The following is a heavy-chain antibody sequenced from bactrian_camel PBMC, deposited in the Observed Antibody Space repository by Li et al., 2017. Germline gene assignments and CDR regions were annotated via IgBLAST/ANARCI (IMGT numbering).Heavy chain of an antibody. D-gene: IGHD2*01. V-gene: IGHV3-2*01. Sequence: HVQLVESGGGSVQAGGSLTLSCQGSGYSDSSAYMGWFRQAPGKRREGVASVDANGRTNYADSVKGRFTVPHDSTKNSLFLQMNNLKPEDDGMYYCAAGYRFGSCRVGLPTPDFLLWGQGTQVTVS. CDR3: AAGYRFGSCRVGLPTPDFLL. CDR1: GYSDSSAY. J-gene: IGHJ6*01. CDR2: VDANGRT.